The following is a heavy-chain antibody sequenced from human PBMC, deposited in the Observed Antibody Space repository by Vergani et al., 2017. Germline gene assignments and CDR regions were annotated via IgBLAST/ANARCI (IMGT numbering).Heavy chain of an antibody. CDR1: GGSFSGYY. CDR3: ARARYGGATRLFLDY. CDR2: INHSGST. V-gene: IGHV4-34*01. Sequence: QVQLQQWGAGLLTPSETLSLTCAVFGGSFSGYYWSWIRQPPGKGLEWIGEINHSGSTNSNPSLQSRVTISVDTSKNQFSLKLSSVTAAYTAVYYCARARYGGATRLFLDYWGQGTLVTVSS. D-gene: IGHD1-26*01. J-gene: IGHJ4*02.